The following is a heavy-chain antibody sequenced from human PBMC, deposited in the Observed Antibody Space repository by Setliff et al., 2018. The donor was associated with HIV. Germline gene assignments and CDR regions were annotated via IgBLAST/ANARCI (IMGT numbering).Heavy chain of an antibody. CDR1: GGPISSSNW. D-gene: IGHD2-21*02. J-gene: IGHJ3*02. Sequence: TLSLTCAVSGGPISSSNWWSWVRQPPGKGLEWIGEIYHSGSTNYNPSLKSRVTISVDMSKNQFSLNLNSVTAADTAVYYCARGQGCGGGCHYAFEMWGQGTMVTVSS. CDR2: IYHSGST. V-gene: IGHV4-4*02. CDR3: ARGQGCGGGCHYAFEM.